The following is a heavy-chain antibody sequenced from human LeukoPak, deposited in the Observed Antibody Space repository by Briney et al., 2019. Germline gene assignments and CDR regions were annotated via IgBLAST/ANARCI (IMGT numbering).Heavy chain of an antibody. CDR1: GGTFSSYA. CDR3: ARDRVITFGGVIDPPFDY. V-gene: IGHV1-69*04. Sequence: ASVKVSCKASGGTFSSYAISWVRQAPGQGLEWMGRITPILGIANYAQKFQGRVTITADKSTSTAYMELSSLRSEDTAVYYCARDRVITFGGVIDPPFDYWGQGTLVTVSS. D-gene: IGHD3-16*02. J-gene: IGHJ4*02. CDR2: ITPILGIA.